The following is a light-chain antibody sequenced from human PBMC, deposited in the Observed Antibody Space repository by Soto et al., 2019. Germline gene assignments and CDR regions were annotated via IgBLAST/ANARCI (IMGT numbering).Light chain of an antibody. CDR3: SSYTTYSTLV. Sequence: QSALTQPASVSGSPGQSVTIACTGTNRDVGSYNLVSWYQQRPGEAPKLIISEVRNRPSGISYRFTGSKSGNTASLPISGLQAEDEADYYCSSYTTYSTLVFGGGTKLTVL. CDR2: EVR. V-gene: IGLV2-14*01. CDR1: NRDVGSYNL. J-gene: IGLJ3*02.